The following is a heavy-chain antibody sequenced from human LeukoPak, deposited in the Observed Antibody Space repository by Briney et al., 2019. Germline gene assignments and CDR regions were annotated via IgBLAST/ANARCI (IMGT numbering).Heavy chain of an antibody. Sequence: GESLKISCKGSGYSFTSYWINWVRQMPGKGLESMGRIDPSDSYTSYSPSFQGHVTISADESISTAYLQWSSLQASDTAMYYCARVPIAAAAHYYYGMDVWGKGTTVTVSS. V-gene: IGHV5-10-1*01. J-gene: IGHJ6*04. CDR3: ARVPIAAAAHYYYGMDV. CDR2: IDPSDSYT. D-gene: IGHD6-13*01. CDR1: GYSFTSYW.